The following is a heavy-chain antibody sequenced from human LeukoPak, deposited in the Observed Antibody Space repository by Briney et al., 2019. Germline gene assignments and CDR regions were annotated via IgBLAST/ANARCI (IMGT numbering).Heavy chain of an antibody. CDR2: TNSDGSDT. J-gene: IGHJ3*02. V-gene: IGHV3-74*01. CDR1: GFAFSSYW. CDR3: ARLTYIWNFDDFDI. Sequence: GGSLRLSCAASGFAFSSYWMHWVRQAPGKGLVWVSRTNSDGSDTSYADSVRGRFTISRDNAKNTLYLQMNSLRAEDTAVYYCARLTYIWNFDDFDIWGQGTMVTVSS. D-gene: IGHD1-1*01.